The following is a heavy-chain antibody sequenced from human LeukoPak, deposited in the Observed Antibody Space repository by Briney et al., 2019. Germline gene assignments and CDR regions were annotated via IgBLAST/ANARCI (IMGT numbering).Heavy chain of an antibody. V-gene: IGHV4-59*08. J-gene: IGHJ6*02. CDR1: GGSISSYY. Sequence: PSETLSLTCTVSGGSISSYYWSWIRQPPGKGLEWIGYIYYSGSTNYNPSLKSRVTISLDTSKNQFSLKLSSVTAADTAVYYCARQGLLRYYYGMDVWGQGTTVTVSS. D-gene: IGHD3-22*01. CDR3: ARQGLLRYYYGMDV. CDR2: IYYSGST.